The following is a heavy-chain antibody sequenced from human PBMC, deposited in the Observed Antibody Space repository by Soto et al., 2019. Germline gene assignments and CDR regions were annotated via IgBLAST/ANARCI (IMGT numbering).Heavy chain of an antibody. D-gene: IGHD2-2*01. CDR1: GGTFSSYA. J-gene: IGHJ6*02. CDR3: ARVRIVVVPAAIPYYGMDV. CDR2: IIPIFGTA. V-gene: IGHV1-69*06. Sequence: ASVKVSCKASGGTFSSYAISWVRQAPGQRLEWMGGIIPIFGTANYAQKFQGRVTITADKSTSTAYMELSSLRSEDTAVYYCARVRIVVVPAAIPYYGMDVWGQGTTVTVSS.